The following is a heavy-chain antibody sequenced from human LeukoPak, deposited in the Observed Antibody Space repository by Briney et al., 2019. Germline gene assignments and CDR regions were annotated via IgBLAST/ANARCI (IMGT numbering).Heavy chain of an antibody. CDR1: GGSISSYY. CDR3: ARLSSSGWYYFDY. J-gene: IGHJ4*02. Sequence: SETLSLTCTVSGGSISSYYWSWIRQPPGKGLEWMGYIYYSGSTNYNPSLKSRVTISVDTSKNQFSLKLSSVTAADTAVYYCARLSSSGWYYFDYWGQGTLVTVSS. CDR2: IYYSGST. V-gene: IGHV4-59*08. D-gene: IGHD6-19*01.